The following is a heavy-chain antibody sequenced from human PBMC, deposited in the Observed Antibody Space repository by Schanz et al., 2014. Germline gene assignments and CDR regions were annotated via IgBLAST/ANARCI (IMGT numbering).Heavy chain of an antibody. Sequence: QVQLVESGGGVVQPGRSLRLSCAASGFTFSNFAIHWVRQAPGKGLEWVAVISYDGSHKDYADSVKGRFTISRDNSKNTLYLQMNSLRAEDTAVYYCAKAYSSGWYDLDYWGQGTLVTVSS. CDR2: ISYDGSHK. CDR3: AKAYSSGWYDLDY. D-gene: IGHD6-19*01. CDR1: GFTFSNFA. V-gene: IGHV3-30*04. J-gene: IGHJ4*02.